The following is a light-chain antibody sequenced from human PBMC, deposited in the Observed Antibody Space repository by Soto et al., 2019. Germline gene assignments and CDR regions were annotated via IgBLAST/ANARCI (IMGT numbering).Light chain of an antibody. Sequence: DIQMTQSPSSLSASVGDRVTITCRASQSISSYLNWYQQKPGKAPKLLIYAASSLQSGLPSRFSGSGSGTDCTLTISRLQPEEFATYSCQQCYSTPWTFGQGTKVEIK. V-gene: IGKV1-39*01. CDR3: QQCYSTPWT. J-gene: IGKJ1*01. CDR2: AAS. CDR1: QSISSY.